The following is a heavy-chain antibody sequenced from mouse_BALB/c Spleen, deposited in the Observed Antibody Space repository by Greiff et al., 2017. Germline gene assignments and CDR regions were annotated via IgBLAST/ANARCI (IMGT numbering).Heavy chain of an antibody. Sequence: EVKLMESGGGLVQPGGSRKLSCAASGFTFSSFGMHWVRQAPEKGLEWVAYISSGSSTIYYADTVKGRFTISRDNPKNTLFLQMTSLRSEDTAMYYCARRELGFAYWGQGTLVTVSA. V-gene: IGHV5-17*02. J-gene: IGHJ3*01. D-gene: IGHD4-1*01. CDR3: ARRELGFAY. CDR2: ISSGSSTI. CDR1: GFTFSSFG.